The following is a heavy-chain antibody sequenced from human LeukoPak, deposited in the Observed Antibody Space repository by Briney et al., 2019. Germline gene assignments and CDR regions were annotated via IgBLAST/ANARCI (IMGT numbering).Heavy chain of an antibody. Sequence: GGPLSLSCSPSGFPFRNYPMRWARRAPGRGLDYVSGLSCNGGNTYYANSVKGRFTISRDNSKHTLYLQMGSLRAEDMAVYYCARSKRWLEHYWYFDLWGRGTLVTVSS. V-gene: IGHV3-64*01. J-gene: IGHJ2*01. CDR2: LSCNGGNT. D-gene: IGHD5-24*01. CDR3: ARSKRWLEHYWYFDL. CDR1: GFPFRNYP.